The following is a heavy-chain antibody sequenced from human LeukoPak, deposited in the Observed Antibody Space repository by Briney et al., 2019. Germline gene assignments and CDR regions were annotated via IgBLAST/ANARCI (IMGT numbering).Heavy chain of an antibody. D-gene: IGHD3-22*01. Sequence: VASVKVSCKASGYTFTSYDINWVRQATGQGLEWMGWMNPNSGNTGYAQKFQGRVTMTRNTSISTAYMELSSLRSEDTAVYYCARASYYCDSSGYYALDYFDYWGQGTLVTVSS. V-gene: IGHV1-8*01. CDR2: MNPNSGNT. CDR3: ARASYYCDSSGYYALDYFDY. J-gene: IGHJ4*02. CDR1: GYTFTSYD.